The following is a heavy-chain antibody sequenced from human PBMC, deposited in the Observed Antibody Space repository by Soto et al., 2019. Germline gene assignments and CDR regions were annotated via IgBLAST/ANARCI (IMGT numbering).Heavy chain of an antibody. CDR1: GFTFSTYE. D-gene: IGHD6-19*01. CDR2: ISSRGTSI. Sequence: EVQLVESGGGLVQPGESLRLSCAASGFTFSTYEMNWVRQAPGKGLEWVAYISSRGTSIFYADSVKGRFSISRDNDNDSVSLLMNNLRVDDTAVYYCARDRGYNTGWYRGALDLWGQGTLVTVSS. V-gene: IGHV3-48*03. J-gene: IGHJ4*02. CDR3: ARDRGYNTGWYRGALDL.